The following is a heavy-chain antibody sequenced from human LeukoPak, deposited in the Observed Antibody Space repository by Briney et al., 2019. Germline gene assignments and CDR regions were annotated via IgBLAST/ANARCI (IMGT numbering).Heavy chain of an antibody. CDR1: GDSINSYY. V-gene: IGHV4-59*08. D-gene: IGHD6-19*01. Sequence: PSETLSLTCTVSGDSINSYYWSWIRQPPGGGLEWIGYIYYSGSTNYNPSLKSRVTISVDTSKNHFSLKLSSVTAADTAVYYCTRSNSGRYNDAFDIWGQGTMVTVSS. CDR2: IYYSGST. J-gene: IGHJ3*02. CDR3: TRSNSGRYNDAFDI.